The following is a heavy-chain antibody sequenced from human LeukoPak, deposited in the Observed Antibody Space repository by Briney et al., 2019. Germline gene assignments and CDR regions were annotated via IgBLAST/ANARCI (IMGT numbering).Heavy chain of an antibody. CDR1: GFTFSSYA. V-gene: IGHV3-30-3*01. CDR3: AGYSGSYYDYYYYYGMDV. J-gene: IGHJ6*02. CDR2: ISYDGSNK. Sequence: GGSLRLSCAASGFTFSSYAMHWVRQAPGKGPEWVAVISYDGSNKYYADSVKGRFTISRDNSKNTLYLQMNSLRAEDTAVYYCAGYSGSYYDYYYYYGMDVWGQGTTITVSS. D-gene: IGHD1-26*01.